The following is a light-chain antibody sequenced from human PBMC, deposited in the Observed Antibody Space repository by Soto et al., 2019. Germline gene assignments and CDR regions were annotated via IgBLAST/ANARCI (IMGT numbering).Light chain of an antibody. CDR1: SSDVGSYNR. Sequence: QSVLTQPPSVSGSPGQSVAISCTGTSSDVGSYNRVSWYQQPPGAAPKLMIYEVSNRPSGVPDRFSGSKSGNTASLTISGLQAEDEADYYCNSYTGGSTYVFGTGTKSPS. CDR2: EVS. J-gene: IGLJ1*01. CDR3: NSYTGGSTYV. V-gene: IGLV2-18*02.